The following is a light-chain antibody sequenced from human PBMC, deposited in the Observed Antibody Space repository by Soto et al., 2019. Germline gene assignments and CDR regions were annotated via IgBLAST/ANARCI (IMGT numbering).Light chain of an antibody. J-gene: IGKJ1*01. V-gene: IGKV3-20*01. CDR1: QSVSRSY. CDR3: QQYGSSPRT. CDR2: GAS. Sequence: EIVLTQSPGTLSLSPGERATLSCRASQSVSRSYLAWYQQKPGQAPRLLIYGASSRATGIPDRFSGSGSGTDFTLTISRLEPEDVAVYYCQQYGSSPRTFGQGTKVEIK.